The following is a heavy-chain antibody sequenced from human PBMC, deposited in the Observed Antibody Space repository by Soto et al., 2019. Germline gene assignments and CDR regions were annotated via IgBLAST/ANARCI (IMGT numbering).Heavy chain of an antibody. CDR3: ARGGSGSYYLQLWFDP. D-gene: IGHD3-10*01. CDR2: ISAYNGNT. J-gene: IGHJ5*02. V-gene: IGHV1-18*01. CDR1: GYTFTSYG. Sequence: EASVKVSCKASGYTFTSYGISWVRQAPGQGLEWMGWISAYNGNTNYAQKLQGRVTMTTDTSTSTAYMELRSLRSDDTAVYYCARGGSGSYYLQLWFDPWGQGTLVTVSS.